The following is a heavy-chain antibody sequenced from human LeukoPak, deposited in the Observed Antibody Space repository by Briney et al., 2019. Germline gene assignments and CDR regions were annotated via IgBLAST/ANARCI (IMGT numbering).Heavy chain of an antibody. V-gene: IGHV4-4*02. CDR1: GGSISNTNW. D-gene: IGHD2-8*01. CDR2: ISLTGLT. J-gene: IGHJ4*02. Sequence: PSETLSLTCGVSGGSISNTNWWSWVRQPPGQGLERIGEISLTGLTHYNPSLESRVTVSLDKSKNQLPLNLTSVTAADTAVYYCSRENGAFSPFGYWGQGTLVTVLS. CDR3: SRENGAFSPFGY.